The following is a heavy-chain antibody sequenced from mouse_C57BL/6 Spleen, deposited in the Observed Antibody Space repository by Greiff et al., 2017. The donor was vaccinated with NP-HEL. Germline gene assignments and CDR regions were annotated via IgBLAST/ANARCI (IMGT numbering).Heavy chain of an antibody. V-gene: IGHV1-76*01. J-gene: IGHJ2*01. CDR2: IYPGSGNT. CDR1: GYTFTDYY. CDR3: ARREWGITTVVASFDY. Sequence: QVQLQQSGAELVRPGASVKLSCKASGYTFTDYYINWVKQRPGQGLEWIARIYPGSGNTYYNEKFKGKATLTAEKSSSTAYMQLSSLTSEDSAVYFCARREWGITTVVASFDYWGQGTTLTVSS. D-gene: IGHD1-1*01.